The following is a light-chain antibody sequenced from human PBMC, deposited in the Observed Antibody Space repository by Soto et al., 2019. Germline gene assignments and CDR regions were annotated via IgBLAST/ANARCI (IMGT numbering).Light chain of an antibody. J-gene: IGKJ3*01. CDR3: QQRTNWLT. V-gene: IGKV3-11*01. Sequence: EIVLTQSPATLSLSPGERVTLSCRASQNVSTYLAWYQQKPGQAPRLLIYDSSDRATGLPARFSGSGSGTDFTLTISSLEPEDFAVYYCQQRTNWLTFGPGTKVDIK. CDR2: DSS. CDR1: QNVSTY.